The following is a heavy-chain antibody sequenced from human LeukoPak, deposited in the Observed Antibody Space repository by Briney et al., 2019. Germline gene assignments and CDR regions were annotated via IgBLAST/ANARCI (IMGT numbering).Heavy chain of an antibody. V-gene: IGHV3-66*01. Sequence: PGGSLRLSCAASGFIVSGNFTSWVRQAPGKGLEWVSVTYSGGSTYSADSVKGRFTISRDNSKNTLYLQMNSLRAEDTAVYYCATTFGGTYTAFDYWGQGTLVTVSS. CDR2: TYSGGST. CDR3: ATTFGGTYTAFDY. CDR1: GFIVSGNF. D-gene: IGHD1-26*01. J-gene: IGHJ4*02.